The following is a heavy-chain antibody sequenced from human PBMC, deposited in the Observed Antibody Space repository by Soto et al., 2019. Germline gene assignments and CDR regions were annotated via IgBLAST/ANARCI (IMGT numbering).Heavy chain of an antibody. CDR3: ATSITIFNYFDY. CDR1: GYTLTELS. D-gene: IGHD3-9*01. Sequence: ASVKVSCKVSGYTLTELSMHWVRQAPGKGLEWMGGFDPEDGETIYAQKFQGRVTMTEDTSTDTAYMELSSLRSEDTAVYYCATSITIFNYFDYWGQGTLVTAPQ. CDR2: FDPEDGET. V-gene: IGHV1-24*01. J-gene: IGHJ4*02.